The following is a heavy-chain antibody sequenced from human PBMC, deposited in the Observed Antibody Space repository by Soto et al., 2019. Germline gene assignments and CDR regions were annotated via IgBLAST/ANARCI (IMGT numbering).Heavy chain of an antibody. J-gene: IGHJ6*03. V-gene: IGHV4-59*01. CDR3: ARGGTSGSKYYYYYMDV. CDR1: GCTISSYY. D-gene: IGHD6-19*01. CDR2: IYYSGST. Sequence: SETLSLTCTFSGCTISSYYWSWIRQPPGKGLEWTGDIYYSGSTNYNPSLKRRVTISVGTSKNQFSLKLSSVTAADTAVYYCARGGTSGSKYYYYYMDVWGKGTTVTVS.